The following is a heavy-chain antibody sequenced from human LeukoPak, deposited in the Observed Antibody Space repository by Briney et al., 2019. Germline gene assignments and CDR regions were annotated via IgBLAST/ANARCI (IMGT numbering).Heavy chain of an antibody. D-gene: IGHD3-10*01. CDR2: ISGSGGST. CDR3: AKPGWFGELSHFDY. CDR1: GFTFSSYA. V-gene: IGHV3-23*01. Sequence: GGSLRLSCAASGFTFSSYAMSWVRQAPGKGLEWASAISGSGGSTYYADSVKGRFTISRDNSKNTLYLQMNSLRAEDTAVYYCAKPGWFGELSHFDYWGQGTLVTVSS. J-gene: IGHJ4*02.